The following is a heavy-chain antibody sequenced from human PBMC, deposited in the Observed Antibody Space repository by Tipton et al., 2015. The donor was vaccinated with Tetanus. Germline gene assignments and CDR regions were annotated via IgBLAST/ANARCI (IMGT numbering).Heavy chain of an antibody. D-gene: IGHD2-21*02. CDR1: GDSVSSDSAS. CDR3: ASATAVVRRIINHYGY. J-gene: IGHJ1*01. CDR2: TYCRSQRFN. Sequence: GLVKPSQTLSLTCVISGDSVSSDSASWHWIRQSASRGLEWLGSTYCRSQRFNEYAVSVQSRKTISPDTSKNHFSLQQKSVTLEATAVYYCASATAVVRRIINHYGYCGQGTLVTVSS. V-gene: IGHV6-1*01.